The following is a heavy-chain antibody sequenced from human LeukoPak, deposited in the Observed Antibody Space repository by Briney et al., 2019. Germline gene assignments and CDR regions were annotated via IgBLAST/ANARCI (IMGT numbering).Heavy chain of an antibody. Sequence: SETLSLTCAVYGGSFSGYYWSWIRQPPGKGLEWIGEINHSGSTNYNPSLKSRVTISVDTSKNQFSLKLSSVTAADTAVYYCARGAGWSLFDYWGQGTLVTVSS. CDR3: ARGAGWSLFDY. J-gene: IGHJ4*02. D-gene: IGHD6-19*01. CDR2: INHSGST. V-gene: IGHV4-34*01. CDR1: GGSFSGYY.